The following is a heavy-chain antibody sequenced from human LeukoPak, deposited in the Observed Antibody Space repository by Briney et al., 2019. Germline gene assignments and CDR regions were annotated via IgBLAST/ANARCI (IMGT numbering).Heavy chain of an antibody. V-gene: IGHV1-3*01. D-gene: IGHD3-22*01. CDR3: ARSIIYYDSSGYYLQWFDP. CDR1: GYTFTSYA. J-gene: IGHJ5*02. CDR2: INAGNGNT. Sequence: ASVKVSCKASGYTFTSYAMHWVRQAPGQRLEWMGWINAGNGNTKYSQKFQGRVTITRDTSASTAYMELSSLRSEDTAVYYCARSIIYYDSSGYYLQWFDPWGQGTQVTVSS.